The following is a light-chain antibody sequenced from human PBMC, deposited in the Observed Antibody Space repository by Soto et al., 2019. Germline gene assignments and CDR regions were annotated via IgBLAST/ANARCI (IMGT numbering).Light chain of an antibody. CDR1: SSNIGAGYD. J-gene: IGLJ1*01. V-gene: IGLV1-40*01. CDR3: QSYDSSLSSYV. Sequence: QSVLTQPPSVSGAPGQRVTISRTGSSSNIGAGYDVHWYQQLPGTAPKLLIYGNSNRPSGIPDRFSGSKSGTSASLAITGLQAEDEADYYCQSYDSSLSSYVFGTGPKVTVL. CDR2: GNS.